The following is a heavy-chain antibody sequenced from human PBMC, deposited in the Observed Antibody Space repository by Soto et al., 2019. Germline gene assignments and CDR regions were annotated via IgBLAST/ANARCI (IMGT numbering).Heavy chain of an antibody. CDR1: GFSLSTREVG. Sequence: QITLKESGLTLVNPTKPLTLTSTFYGFSLSTREVGVGCILRPPGKAVEGLPLIYWNDDRRYSPSLKSRLTITKDTSKNQVVLTMTTMDPVDTATYYCAHRGARYYYDRLGYFDYWGQGTLVTVSS. J-gene: IGHJ4*02. CDR2: IYWNDDR. D-gene: IGHD3-22*01. V-gene: IGHV2-5*01. CDR3: AHRGARYYYDRLGYFDY.